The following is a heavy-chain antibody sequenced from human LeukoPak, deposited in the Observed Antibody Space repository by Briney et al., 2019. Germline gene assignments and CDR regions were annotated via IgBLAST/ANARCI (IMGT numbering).Heavy chain of an antibody. CDR2: IISSSSFI. J-gene: IGHJ4*02. Sequence: GGSLRLSCVASGFSFSTSWMHWVRQDPGRGLVWVSSIISSSSFIYYADSVKGRFTISRDNAKNSLYLQMNSLRAEDTAVYYCARDFGGYCSSSSCYLGFLDYWGQGTLVTVSS. CDR1: GFSFSTSW. V-gene: IGHV3-21*03. CDR3: ARDFGGYCSSSSCYLGFLDY. D-gene: IGHD2-2*01.